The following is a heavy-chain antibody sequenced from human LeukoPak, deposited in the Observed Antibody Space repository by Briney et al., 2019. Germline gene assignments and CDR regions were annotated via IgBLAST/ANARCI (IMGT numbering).Heavy chain of an antibody. CDR2: IYHSGST. CDR3: ARDHVFDY. CDR1: GGSISSGGYS. J-gene: IGHJ4*02. Sequence: SQTLSLTCAVSGGSISSGGYSWSWIRQPPGKGLEWIGYIYHSGSTYYNPSLKSRVTISVDRSKNQFSLKLSPVTAADTAVYYCARDHVFDYWGQGTLVTVSS. V-gene: IGHV4-30-2*01.